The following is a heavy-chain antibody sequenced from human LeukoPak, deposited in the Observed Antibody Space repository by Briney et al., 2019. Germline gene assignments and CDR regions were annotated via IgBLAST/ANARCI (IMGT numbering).Heavy chain of an antibody. V-gene: IGHV3-7*04. Sequence: QPGGSPRLSCAASGFTFSKSWMSWLRQTPEKGREWVANIKEDGSAKYYVDSVKGRVTISRDNAKNSQYLQRNSLRAEDTAVYYCAKDDEGYYWGQGILVTVPS. CDR1: GFTFSKSW. D-gene: IGHD3-3*01. CDR2: IKEDGSAK. J-gene: IGHJ4*02. CDR3: AKDDEGYY.